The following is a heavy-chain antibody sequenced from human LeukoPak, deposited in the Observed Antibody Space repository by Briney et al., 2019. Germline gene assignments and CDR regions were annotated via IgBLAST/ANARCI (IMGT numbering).Heavy chain of an antibody. CDR3: GRGIQSFDP. CDR2: IDPNSGDT. V-gene: IGHV1-2*06. Sequence: ASVKVSCNASGYTFTAYYIHWVRQAPGQGLEWMGRIDPNSGDTKYAQKFQDRVTMTRDTSMNTAYMEISSLRYDDPAVYYCGRGIQSFDPWGQGTLVTVSS. J-gene: IGHJ5*02. CDR1: GYTFTAYY.